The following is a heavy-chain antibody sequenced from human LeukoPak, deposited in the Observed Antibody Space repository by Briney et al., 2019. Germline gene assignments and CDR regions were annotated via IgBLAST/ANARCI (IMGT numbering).Heavy chain of an antibody. J-gene: IGHJ3*02. CDR3: PRDLGKMVTTGGGDAFDI. CDR2: ISSYNGNT. CDR1: GYTFTSLG. Sequence: ASVKVSCKASGYTFTSLGLSWVRQAPGQGLESRGWISSYNGNTNYAQKFQGRVSMTTDTSTSKAYMEQRSLRSDDTAVYYCPRDLGKMVTTGGGDAFDIWGQGTMVTVSS. V-gene: IGHV1-18*01. D-gene: IGHD4-17*01.